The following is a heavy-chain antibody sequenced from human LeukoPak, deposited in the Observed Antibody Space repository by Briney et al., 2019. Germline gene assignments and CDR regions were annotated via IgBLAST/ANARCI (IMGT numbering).Heavy chain of an antibody. CDR1: GFTFSSYG. J-gene: IGHJ4*02. V-gene: IGHV3-30*02. CDR2: IRYDGSNK. CDR3: AKDESGGLDY. D-gene: IGHD3-10*01. Sequence: GGSLRLSCAASGFTFSSYGMHWLRQAPGKGLEGVAFIRYDGSNKYYADSVKGRFTISRDKSKNTLYLQMNSLRAEDTAVYYCAKDESGGLDYWGQGTLVTVSS.